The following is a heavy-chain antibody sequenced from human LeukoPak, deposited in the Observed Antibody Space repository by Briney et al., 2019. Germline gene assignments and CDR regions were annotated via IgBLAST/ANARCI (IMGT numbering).Heavy chain of an antibody. V-gene: IGHV4-39*01. CDR3: ARRTGSHDY. Sequence: PSETLSLTCTVSGGSISSSSYYWGWIRQPPGKGLEWIGSIYYSGSTYYNPSLKSRVTISVDTSKNQFPLKLSSVTAADTAVYYCARRTGSHDYWGQGTLVTVSS. D-gene: IGHD3/OR15-3a*01. CDR2: IYYSGST. CDR1: GGSISSSSYY. J-gene: IGHJ4*02.